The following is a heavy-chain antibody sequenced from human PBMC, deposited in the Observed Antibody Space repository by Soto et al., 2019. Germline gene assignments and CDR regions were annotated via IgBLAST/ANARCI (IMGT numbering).Heavy chain of an antibody. CDR3: ARGLAYYYDSSGYYPLDAFDI. V-gene: IGHV4-61*01. Sequence: SETLSLTCAVSSFSISSGYYWSWIRQPPGKGLEWIGYIYYSGSTNYNPSLKSRVTISVDTSKNQFSLKLSSVTAADTAVYYCARGLAYYYDSSGYYPLDAFDIWGQGTMVTVSS. CDR2: IYYSGST. CDR1: SFSISSGYY. J-gene: IGHJ3*02. D-gene: IGHD3-22*01.